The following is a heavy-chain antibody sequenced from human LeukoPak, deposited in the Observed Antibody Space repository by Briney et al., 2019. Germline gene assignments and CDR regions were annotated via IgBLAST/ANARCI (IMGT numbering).Heavy chain of an antibody. CDR3: ARGFVHAFDI. Sequence: GGSLRLSCAASGFTFSSSGMNWVRQAPGKGLEWVSYISSSSSTIYSADSVKGRFTTSRDNAKNSLYLQMNSLRDEDTAVYYCARGFVHAFDIWGQGTMVTVSS. J-gene: IGHJ3*02. CDR2: ISSSSSTI. V-gene: IGHV3-48*02. CDR1: GFTFSSSG. D-gene: IGHD6-6*01.